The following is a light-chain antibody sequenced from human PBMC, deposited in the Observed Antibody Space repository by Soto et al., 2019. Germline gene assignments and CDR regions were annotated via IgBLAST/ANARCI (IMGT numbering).Light chain of an antibody. J-gene: IGKJ5*01. CDR1: KSVSSY. Sequence: EIVLTQSPATLSLSPGERATLSCRASKSVSSYLAWYQQKPGQAPRLLIYDASNRATGIPARFSGSGSGTDFTLAISSLEPEDFAVYYCQQRSNWPTCGQGTRLE. CDR3: QQRSNWPT. V-gene: IGKV3-11*01. CDR2: DAS.